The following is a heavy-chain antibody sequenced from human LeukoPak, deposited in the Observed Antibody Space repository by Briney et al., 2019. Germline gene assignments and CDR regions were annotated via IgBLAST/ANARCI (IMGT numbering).Heavy chain of an antibody. CDR3: ARVVVVAATPYYYGMDV. J-gene: IGHJ6*02. D-gene: IGHD2-15*01. V-gene: IGHV3-21*01. CDR1: GFTFSSYS. CDR2: ISSSSSYI. Sequence: GGSLRLSCAASGFTFSSYSMNWVRQAPGKGLEWVSSISSSSSYIYYADSVKGRFTISRDNAKNSLYLQMNSLRAEDTAVYYCARVVVVAATPYYYGMDVWGQGTTVTVSS.